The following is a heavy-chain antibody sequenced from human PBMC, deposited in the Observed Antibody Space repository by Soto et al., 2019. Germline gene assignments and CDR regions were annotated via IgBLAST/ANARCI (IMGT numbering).Heavy chain of an antibody. CDR1: GFTFGDYA. V-gene: IGHV3-49*04. CDR2: IRSKAYGGTT. D-gene: IGHD3-16*02. Sequence: PGGSLRLSXTASGFTFGDYAMSWVRQAPGKGLEWVGFIRSKAYGGTTEYAASVKGRFTISRDDSKSIAYLQMNSLKTEDTAVYYCTSGDYDYVWGSYRVYYYYGMDVWGQGTTVTVSS. CDR3: TSGDYDYVWGSYRVYYYYGMDV. J-gene: IGHJ6*02.